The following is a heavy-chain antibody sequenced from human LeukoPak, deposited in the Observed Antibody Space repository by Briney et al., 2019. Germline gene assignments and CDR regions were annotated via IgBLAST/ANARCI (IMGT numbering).Heavy chain of an antibody. CDR2: IYGGGSGST. Sequence: PGGSLRLSCVASGFTFSKYTMSWVRQAPGKGLEWVSGIYGGGSGSTFYAVSVKGRFTISRDNSKNTLYLQMNSLRDEDTAIYYCAKDFTPDGIWDIDYWGRGTLITVSS. D-gene: IGHD2-15*01. CDR3: AKDFTPDGIWDIDY. CDR1: GFTFSKYT. J-gene: IGHJ4*02. V-gene: IGHV3-23*01.